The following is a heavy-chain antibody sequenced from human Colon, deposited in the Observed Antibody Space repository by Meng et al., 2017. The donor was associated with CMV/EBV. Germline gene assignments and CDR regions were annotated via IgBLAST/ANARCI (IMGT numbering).Heavy chain of an antibody. Sequence: GESLKISCAGSGFMFSTYWMMWFRQAPGKGLEWVANINQDGTTTYYVDSVEGRFTISRDNAKNSLYLQMNSLRAEDMALYYCARDLDFVVGSTVTYDALDIWGQGTMVTVSS. V-gene: IGHV3-7*01. D-gene: IGHD2-15*01. CDR3: ARDLDFVVGSTVTYDALDI. J-gene: IGHJ3*02. CDR2: INQDGTTT. CDR1: GFMFSTYW.